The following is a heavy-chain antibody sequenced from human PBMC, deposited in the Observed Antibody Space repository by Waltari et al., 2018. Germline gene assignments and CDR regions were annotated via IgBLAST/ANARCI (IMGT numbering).Heavy chain of an antibody. CDR3: ARETYHYYGMDV. CDR1: GYTFTGYY. CDR2: INPNSGGT. V-gene: IGHV1-2*02. Sequence: QVQLVQSGAEVKKPGASVKVSCKASGYTFTGYYMHWLRTAPGQGLEWMGGINPNSGGTNYGQKFQGRVTMTRDTSISTAYMELGRLRSDDTAVYYCARETYHYYGMDVWGQGTTVTVSS. J-gene: IGHJ6*02. D-gene: IGHD2-21*01.